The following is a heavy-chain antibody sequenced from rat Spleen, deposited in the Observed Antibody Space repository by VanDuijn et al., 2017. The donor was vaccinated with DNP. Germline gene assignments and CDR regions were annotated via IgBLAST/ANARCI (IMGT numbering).Heavy chain of an antibody. CDR2: VWIGGTT. CDR1: GFSLTQFY. CDR3: ARYYVNMYYAMAA. D-gene: IGHD1-6*01. Sequence: QVQLKESGPGLVQPSQTLSLTCTVSGFSLTQFYVHWVRQPPGKGLEWMGVVWIGGTTHISSIFKSRVSISSDTSKSQVFLEMNSPPAEDTATYYGARYYVNMYYAMAAWGQGTSVTVSS. V-gene: IGHV2-32*01. J-gene: IGHJ4*01.